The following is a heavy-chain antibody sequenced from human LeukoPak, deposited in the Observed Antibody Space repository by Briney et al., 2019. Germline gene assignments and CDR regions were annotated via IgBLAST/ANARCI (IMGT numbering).Heavy chain of an antibody. J-gene: IGHJ3*02. CDR1: GGSISSHF. CDR3: ARGYTGRAFDI. V-gene: IGHV4-59*11. CDR2: IFYSGTT. D-gene: IGHD5-12*01. Sequence: SETLSLTCTVSGGSISSHFWSWLRQPPGKGLEWIGYIFYSGTTKYNPSLKSRVTMSVDTSKNQFSLKLSSVTAADTAVYYCARGYTGRAFDIWGQGTMVTVSS.